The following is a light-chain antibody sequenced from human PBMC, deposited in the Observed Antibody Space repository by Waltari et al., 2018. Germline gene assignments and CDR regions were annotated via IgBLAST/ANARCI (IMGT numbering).Light chain of an antibody. CDR1: QSVSSTY. J-gene: IGKJ1*01. CDR3: QQYDGSPHT. Sequence: EFVLTQSPGTLSMSPGEGATLSCRASQSVSSTYIAWYQQRPGQAPRLLIYASSSRATGIPDRFSGSGSATDFTLTISRLEPEDFAVYYCQQYDGSPHTFGQGTKVEMK. CDR2: ASS. V-gene: IGKV3-20*01.